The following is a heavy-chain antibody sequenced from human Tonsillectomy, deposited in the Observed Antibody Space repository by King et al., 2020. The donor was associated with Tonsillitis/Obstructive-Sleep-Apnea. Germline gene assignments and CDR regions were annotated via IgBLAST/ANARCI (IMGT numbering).Heavy chain of an antibody. CDR3: ARAWNRSSTSKGLFDY. J-gene: IGHJ4*02. CDR1: GGSISSYY. V-gene: IGHV4-59*01. CDR2: IYYSGST. Sequence: QLQESGPGLMKPSETLSLTCTVSGGSISSYYWSWIRQPPGKGLEWIGYIYYSGSTNYNPSLKSRVTISVDTSKNQFSLKLSSVTAADTAVYYCARAWNRSSTSKGLFDYWGQGTLVTVSS. D-gene: IGHD2-2*01.